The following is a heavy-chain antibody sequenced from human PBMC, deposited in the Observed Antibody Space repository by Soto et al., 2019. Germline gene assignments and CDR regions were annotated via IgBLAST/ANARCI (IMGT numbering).Heavy chain of an antibody. CDR1: GGSISSSSYY. J-gene: IGHJ4*02. CDR2: IYYSGST. Sequence: SETLSLTCTVSGGSISSSSYYWGWIRQPPGKGLEWIGSIYYSGSTYYNPSLKSRVTISVDTSKNQFSLKLSSVTAADTAVYYCARRGPDLWITMVRGVTDTTFDYWGQGTLVTVSS. D-gene: IGHD3-10*01. CDR3: ARRGPDLWITMVRGVTDTTFDY. V-gene: IGHV4-39*01.